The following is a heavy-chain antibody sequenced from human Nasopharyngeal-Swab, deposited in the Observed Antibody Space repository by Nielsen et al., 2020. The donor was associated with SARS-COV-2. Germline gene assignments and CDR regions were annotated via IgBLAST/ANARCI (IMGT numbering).Heavy chain of an antibody. J-gene: IGHJ6*03. CDR3: AKDITGYSSGWFYYYYYMDV. CDR1: GFTFSSYG. V-gene: IGHV3-30*18. D-gene: IGHD6-19*01. Sequence: GESLKISCAASGFTFSSYGMHWVRQAPGKGLEWVAVISYDGSNKYYADSVKGRFTISRDNSKNTLYLQMSSLRAEDTAVYYCAKDITGYSSGWFYYYYYMDVWGKGTTVTVSS. CDR2: ISYDGSNK.